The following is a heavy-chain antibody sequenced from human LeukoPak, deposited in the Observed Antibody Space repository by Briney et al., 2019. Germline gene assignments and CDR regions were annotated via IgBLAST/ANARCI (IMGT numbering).Heavy chain of an antibody. CDR1: GGSISSGGYY. D-gene: IGHD4-23*01. J-gene: IGHJ4*02. CDR3: ARDAKYGGNSVYFDY. CDR2: IYYSGST. V-gene: IGHV4-31*03. Sequence: PSETLSLTCTVSGGSISSGGYYWSWIRQHPGKGLEWIGYIYYSGSTYYNPSLKSRVTISVDTSKNQFSLKLSSVTAADTAVYYCARDAKYGGNSVYFDYWGQGTLVTVSS.